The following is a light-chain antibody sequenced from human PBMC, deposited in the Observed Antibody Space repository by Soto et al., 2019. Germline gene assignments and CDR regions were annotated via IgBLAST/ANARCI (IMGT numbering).Light chain of an antibody. CDR2: EVT. J-gene: IGLJ1*01. CDR1: SSDVGSYNL. V-gene: IGLV2-23*02. CDR3: FSYAAGSTFV. Sequence: QSVLTQPASVSGSPGQSITTSCTGTSSDVGSYNLVSWYQQHPGEAPKLMIYEVTKRPSGVSNRFSGSKSGNTASLTISGLQAQDEADYYCFSYAAGSTFVFGTGTKLTVL.